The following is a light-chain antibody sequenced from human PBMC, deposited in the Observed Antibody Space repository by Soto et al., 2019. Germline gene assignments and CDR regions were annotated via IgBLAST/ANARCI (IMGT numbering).Light chain of an antibody. CDR3: QQYVSSPPSWT. CDR1: QSVSSSY. Sequence: ETVLTQSPGTLSLSPGERATLSCRASQSVSSSYLAWYQQKPGQAPRLLIYGASSRATGIPDRFSGSGSGTDVTLTIIRLEPQDYAVYYCQQYVSSPPSWTFGQGTKVEI. CDR2: GAS. J-gene: IGKJ1*01. V-gene: IGKV3-20*01.